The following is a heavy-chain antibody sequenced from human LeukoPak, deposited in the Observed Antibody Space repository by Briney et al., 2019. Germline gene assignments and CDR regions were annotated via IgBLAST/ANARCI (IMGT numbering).Heavy chain of an antibody. Sequence: SETLSLTCTVSGGSISGYYWTWIRQLPGKGLEWIGYIYNSGITNYNPSLKSRVTVSVDTSKNQFSLRLTSVTAADTAVCYCARSVPSLDYLFDSWGHGTLVTVSS. J-gene: IGHJ5*01. CDR2: IYNSGIT. CDR1: GGSISGYY. D-gene: IGHD4-11*01. V-gene: IGHV4-59*08. CDR3: ARSVPSLDYLFDS.